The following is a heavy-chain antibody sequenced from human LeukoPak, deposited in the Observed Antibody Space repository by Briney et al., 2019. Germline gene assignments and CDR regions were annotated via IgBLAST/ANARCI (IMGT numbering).Heavy chain of an antibody. J-gene: IGHJ5*02. Sequence: PSETLSLICGVYGGSLSGYYWTWIRQPPGKGLEWIGEINHSGTTNYNPSLKSRVTISVDTSKNQFSLKLNSVTAADTAVYYCARGITFGGVIVWNWFDPWGQGTLVTVSS. D-gene: IGHD3-16*02. CDR1: GGSLSGYY. CDR2: INHSGTT. V-gene: IGHV4-34*01. CDR3: ARGITFGGVIVWNWFDP.